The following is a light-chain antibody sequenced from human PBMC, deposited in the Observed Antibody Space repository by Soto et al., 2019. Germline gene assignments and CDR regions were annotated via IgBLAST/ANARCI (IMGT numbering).Light chain of an antibody. J-gene: IGKJ1*01. CDR2: KAS. CDR1: QSISNW. Sequence: DTQMTQSPSTLSASVGDRVTITCRASQSISNWLAWYQQKPGKAPKLLIYKASNLQSGVPSRFSGSGSGTEFTLTISSLQPDDFATYYCQQYNYYSRTFGQGTKVDIK. V-gene: IGKV1-5*03. CDR3: QQYNYYSRT.